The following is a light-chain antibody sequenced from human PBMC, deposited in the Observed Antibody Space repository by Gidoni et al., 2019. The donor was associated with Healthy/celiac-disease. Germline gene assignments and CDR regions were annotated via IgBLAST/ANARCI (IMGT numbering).Light chain of an antibody. V-gene: IGKV3-15*01. CDR1: PSVGGN. CDR2: DAS. CDR3: QQYNNWPQT. Sequence: EIVMTQSPATLSVSPGERATFSCRASPSVGGNLAWYQRKPGQTPRLLIYDASTRTPGIPARFSGSGSGTEFTLTISSLQSEDFAVYYCQQYNNWPQTFGQGTKVEIK. J-gene: IGKJ1*01.